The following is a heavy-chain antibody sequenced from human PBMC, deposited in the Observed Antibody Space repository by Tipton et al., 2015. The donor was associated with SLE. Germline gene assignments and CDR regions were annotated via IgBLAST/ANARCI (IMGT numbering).Heavy chain of an antibody. Sequence: TLSLTCAVYGGSFSGNHWSWIRQPPGKGLEWIGEINHSGNTNYNPSLKSRVTISVDTSKNQFSLKLSSVTAADTAVYYCARWVDSPEGVWGKGTPVTVSS. J-gene: IGHJ6*04. CDR3: ARWVDSPEGV. CDR1: GGSFSGNH. V-gene: IGHV4-34*01. D-gene: IGHD3-9*01. CDR2: INHSGNT.